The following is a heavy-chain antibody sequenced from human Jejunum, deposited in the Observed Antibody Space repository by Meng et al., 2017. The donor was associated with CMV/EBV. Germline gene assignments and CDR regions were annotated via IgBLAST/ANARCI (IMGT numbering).Heavy chain of an antibody. CDR3: ARQKCGGDCDMDV. CDR2: IKEDVSER. D-gene: IGHD2-21*01. V-gene: IGHV3-7*01. J-gene: IGHJ6*02. CDR1: GFPFSNYW. Sequence: SGFPFSNYWMNWVRQAPGKGLEWVANIKEDVSERSYVDSVKGRFTISRDNAKNSMYLQMDSLRVEDTAVYYCARQKCGGDCDMDVWGQGTTVTVTS.